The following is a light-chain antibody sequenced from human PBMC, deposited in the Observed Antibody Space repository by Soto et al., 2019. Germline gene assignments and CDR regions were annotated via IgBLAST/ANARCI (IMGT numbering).Light chain of an antibody. J-gene: IGKJ2*01. Sequence: IVMTQSPATLSVSPGERATLSCRARQSVSSNLAWYQQKPGQAPRLLIYGASTRATGIPARFSGSGSGTECTLTISSRQSEDFAVYYCQQYNNWPPYTFGQGTKLEIK. CDR2: GAS. CDR3: QQYNNWPPYT. V-gene: IGKV3-15*01. CDR1: QSVSSN.